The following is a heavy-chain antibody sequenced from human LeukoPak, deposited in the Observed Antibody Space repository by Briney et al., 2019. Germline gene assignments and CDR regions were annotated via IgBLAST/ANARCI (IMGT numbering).Heavy chain of an antibody. CDR2: LSSSDNTI. CDR1: GFTFSFYS. V-gene: IGHV3-48*02. D-gene: IGHD5-18*01. CDR3: ARVHRGYSYGRLDY. Sequence: GGSLRLSCAASGFTFSFYSMNWVRQAPGKGLEWVSYLSSSDNTIHYADSVKGRFTISRDNAKNSLYLEMNSLRDEDTAVYYCARVHRGYSYGRLDYWGQGTLVTVSS. J-gene: IGHJ4*02.